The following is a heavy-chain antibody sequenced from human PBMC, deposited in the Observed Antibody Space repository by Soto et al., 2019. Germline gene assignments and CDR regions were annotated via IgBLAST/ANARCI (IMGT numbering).Heavy chain of an antibody. J-gene: IGHJ6*02. V-gene: IGHV1-69*13. CDR1: GGTFSSYA. D-gene: IGHD1-1*01. CDR2: IIPIFGTA. CDR3: ARGTSGPFYYYYGMDV. Sequence: SVKVSCKASGGTFSSYAISWVRQAPGQGLEWMGGIIPIFGTANYAQKFQGRVTITADESTSTAYMELSSLRSEGTAVYYCARGTSGPFYYYYGMDVWGQGTTVTVSS.